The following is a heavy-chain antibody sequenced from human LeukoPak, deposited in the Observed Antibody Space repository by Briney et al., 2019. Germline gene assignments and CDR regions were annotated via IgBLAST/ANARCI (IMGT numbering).Heavy chain of an antibody. CDR1: GFTVSSNY. Sequence: GGSLRLSCAASGFTVSSNYMSWVRQAPGKGLEWVSGIYSGGSTYYADSVKGRFTIYRDNSKNTLNLQMTSLRDEDTAVYYCARAAVVVPAAILWRYNWFDPWGQGTLVTVSS. CDR3: ARAAVVVPAAILWRYNWFDP. D-gene: IGHD2-2*02. V-gene: IGHV3-66*02. J-gene: IGHJ5*02. CDR2: IYSGGST.